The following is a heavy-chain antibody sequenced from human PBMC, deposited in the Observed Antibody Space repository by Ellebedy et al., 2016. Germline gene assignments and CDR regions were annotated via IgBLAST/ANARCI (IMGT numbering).Heavy chain of an antibody. Sequence: GESLKISCKGSGYSFTNYWIGWVRQMPGKGLEWMGIIHPGDSDTRYSPSFQGQVTISADKSISPAFLQWSSLKASDGAMYYCVMGDSGYSPYFAYWGQGTLVTVSS. D-gene: IGHD5-12*01. J-gene: IGHJ4*02. CDR3: VMGDSGYSPYFAY. CDR2: IHPGDSDT. CDR1: GYSFTNYW. V-gene: IGHV5-51*01.